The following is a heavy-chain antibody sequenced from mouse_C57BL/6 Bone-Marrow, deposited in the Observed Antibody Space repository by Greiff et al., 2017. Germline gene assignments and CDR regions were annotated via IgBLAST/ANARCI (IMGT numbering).Heavy chain of an antibody. V-gene: IGHV1-69*01. Sequence: VQLQQPGAELVMPGASVKLSCKASGYTFTSYWMHWVKQRPGQGLEWIGEIDPSDSYTNYNQKFKGKSTLTVDKSSSTAYMQLSSLTSEDSAVYYCAIISYDYDGFADWGQGTLVTVSA. CDR3: AIISYDYDGFAD. CDR2: IDPSDSYT. J-gene: IGHJ3*01. D-gene: IGHD2-4*01. CDR1: GYTFTSYW.